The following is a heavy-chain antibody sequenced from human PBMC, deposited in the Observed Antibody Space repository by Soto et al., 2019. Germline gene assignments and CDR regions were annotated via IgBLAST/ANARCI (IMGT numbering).Heavy chain of an antibody. CDR1: EGTSGDLGCC. CDR3: ARHYASGNYYSPVDY. J-gene: IGHJ4*02. CDR2: IYYSGTT. Sequence: SVMQRDTWTVAEGTSGDLGCCRISKKKPQGKGLEWIGSIYYSGTTHYNPSLKSRVTISVDTSKSQFFLNLSSVTAADTAVYYCARHYASGNYYSPVDYWGQGALVTVSS. V-gene: IGHV4-39*01. D-gene: IGHD3-10*01.